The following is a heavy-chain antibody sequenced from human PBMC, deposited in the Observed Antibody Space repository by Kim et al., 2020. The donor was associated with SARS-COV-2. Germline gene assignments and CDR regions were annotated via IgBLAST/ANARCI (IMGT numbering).Heavy chain of an antibody. CDR1: GGSFSGYY. CDR3: ARGHGVVVPAAIFASSWFDP. V-gene: IGHV4-34*01. Sequence: SETLSLTCAVYGGSFSGYYWSWIRQPPGKGLEWIGEINHSGSTNYNPSLKSRVTISVDTSKNQFSLKLSSVTAADTAVYYCARGHGVVVPAAIFASSWFDPWGQGTLVTVSS. D-gene: IGHD2-2*01. CDR2: INHSGST. J-gene: IGHJ5*02.